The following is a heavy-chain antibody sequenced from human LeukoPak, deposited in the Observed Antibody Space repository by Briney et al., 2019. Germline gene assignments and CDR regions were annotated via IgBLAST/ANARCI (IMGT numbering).Heavy chain of an antibody. CDR2: IYYNGST. CDR3: ARDRKGRTNLEWLLFDYYYYMDV. CDR1: GGSISNGDSY. D-gene: IGHD3-3*01. Sequence: SETLSLTCTVSGGSISNGDSYWSWIRQPPGKGLEWIGSIYYNGSTYYNPSLRSRVTILLDTSKNQFFLKLRSVTAADTAVHYCARDRKGRTNLEWLLFDYYYYMDVWGKGTTVTVSS. J-gene: IGHJ6*03. V-gene: IGHV4-30-4*08.